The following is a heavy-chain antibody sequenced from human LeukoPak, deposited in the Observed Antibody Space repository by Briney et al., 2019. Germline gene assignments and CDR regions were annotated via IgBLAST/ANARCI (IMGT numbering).Heavy chain of an antibody. CDR3: ARENTVNYYYGMDV. D-gene: IGHD4-17*01. CDR2: INPNSGGT. Sequence: ASVKVSCKASGYTFTGYYMQWVRQAPGQGLGWMGWINPNSGGTNYAQKFQGRVTMTRDTSISTAYMELRRLSSDDTAVYYCARENTVNYYYGMDVWGQGTTVTVSS. V-gene: IGHV1-2*02. J-gene: IGHJ6*02. CDR1: GYTFTGYY.